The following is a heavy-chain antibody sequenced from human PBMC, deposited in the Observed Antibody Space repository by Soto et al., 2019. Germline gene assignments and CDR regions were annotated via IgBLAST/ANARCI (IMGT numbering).Heavy chain of an antibody. CDR3: AKVDYGDSFDY. CDR1: GLTFSSYA. CDR2: IGGSGTNT. Sequence: GGSLRLSCVASGLTFSSYAMSWVRQGPGKGLEWVSLIGGSGTNTYYADSVKGRFTISRDNSKNTLYLQMNSLRAEDTAVYYCAKVDYGDSFDYWGQGTPVTVSS. J-gene: IGHJ4*02. D-gene: IGHD4-17*01. V-gene: IGHV3-23*01.